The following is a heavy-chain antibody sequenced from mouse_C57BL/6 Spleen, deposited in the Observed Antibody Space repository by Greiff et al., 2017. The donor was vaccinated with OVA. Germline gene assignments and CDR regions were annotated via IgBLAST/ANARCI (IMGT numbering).Heavy chain of an antibody. CDR3: ARGDSNYFFDY. Sequence: VKLQESGAELVRPGTSVKVSCKASGYAFTNYLIEWVKQRPGQGLEWIGVINPGSGGTNYNEKFKGKATLTADKSSSTAYMQLSSLTSEDSAVYFCARGDSNYFFDYWGQGTTLTVSS. V-gene: IGHV1-54*01. J-gene: IGHJ2*01. CDR2: INPGSGGT. CDR1: GYAFTNYL. D-gene: IGHD2-5*01.